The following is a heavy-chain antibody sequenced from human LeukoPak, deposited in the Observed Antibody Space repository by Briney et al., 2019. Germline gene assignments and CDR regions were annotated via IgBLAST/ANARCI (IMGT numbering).Heavy chain of an antibody. D-gene: IGHD6-13*01. CDR1: GFPFSRYW. J-gene: IGHJ4*02. CDR3: ARLAAGSDYFDY. CDR2: IKPDGSEK. V-gene: IGHV3-7*04. Sequence: GGSLRLSCAASGFPFSRYWMSWVRPAPGKGLGWVANIKPDGSEKHYVDSLKGRFTFSRDNAKNSLYLQMNGLRAEDMAVYYCARLAAGSDYFDYWGQGTLVTVSS.